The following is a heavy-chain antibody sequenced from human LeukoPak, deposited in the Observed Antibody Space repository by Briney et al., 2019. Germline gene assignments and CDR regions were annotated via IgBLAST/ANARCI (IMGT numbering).Heavy chain of an antibody. Sequence: PSETLSLTCAVYGGSFSGYYWSWIRQPPGKGLEWIGEINHSGSTNYNPSLKSRVTISVDTSKNQFSLKLSSVTAADTAVYYCARRVVVAATPPFRYYYYGMDVWGQGTTVTVSS. J-gene: IGHJ6*02. CDR2: INHSGST. V-gene: IGHV4-34*01. CDR3: ARRVVVAATPPFRYYYYGMDV. D-gene: IGHD2-15*01. CDR1: GGSFSGYY.